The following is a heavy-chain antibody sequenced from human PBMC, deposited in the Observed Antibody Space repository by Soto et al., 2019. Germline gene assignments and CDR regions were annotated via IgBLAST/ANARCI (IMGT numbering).Heavy chain of an antibody. CDR3: AKVDARNTVTTLHY. CDR1: GSTFNSYA. CDR2: ISGSGGST. D-gene: IGHD4-17*01. Sequence: GGSLRLSCAASGSTFNSYAMSWVRQAPGKGLEWVSAISGSGGSTYYADYAKGRFTISRDNSKNTLYLQMNSLRADDTAVYYCAKVDARNTVTTLHYWGQGTLVTVSS. J-gene: IGHJ4*02. V-gene: IGHV3-23*01.